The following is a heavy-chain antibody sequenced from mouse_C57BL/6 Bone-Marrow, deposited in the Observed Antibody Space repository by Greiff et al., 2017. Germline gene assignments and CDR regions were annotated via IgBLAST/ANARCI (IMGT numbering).Heavy chain of an antibody. CDR1: GFNIKDDY. J-gene: IGHJ4*01. CDR3: TTCDGYPYYYAMDY. V-gene: IGHV14-4*01. D-gene: IGHD2-3*01. CDR2: IDPENGDT. Sequence: VQLQQSGAELVRPGASVKLSCTASGFNIKDDYMHWVKQRPEQGLEWIGWIDPENGDTEYASKFQGKATITADPSSNTAYLQLSSLTSEDTAVYYWTTCDGYPYYYAMDYWGQGTSVTVSS.